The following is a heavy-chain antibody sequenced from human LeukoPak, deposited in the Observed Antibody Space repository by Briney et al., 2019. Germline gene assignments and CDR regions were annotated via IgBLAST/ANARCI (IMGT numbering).Heavy chain of an antibody. D-gene: IGHD3-9*01. V-gene: IGHV4-59*01. Sequence: SETLSLTCTVSGGSISSYYWSWIRQPPGKGLEWIGYIYYSGSTNYNPSLKSRVTISVDTSKNQFSLKLSSVTAADTAVYYCARGVYDILTGTYYFDYWGQGTLVTVSS. CDR3: ARGVYDILTGTYYFDY. CDR2: IYYSGST. CDR1: GGSISSYY. J-gene: IGHJ4*02.